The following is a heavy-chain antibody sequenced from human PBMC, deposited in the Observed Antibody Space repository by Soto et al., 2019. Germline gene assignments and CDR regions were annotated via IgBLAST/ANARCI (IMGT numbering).Heavy chain of an antibody. Sequence: QVRLRESGPQVVKPSATLSLNCNVSGGAFRSYFWSWIRQSPGKGLEWIGNIHSSGRSNYNPSFKSRVSMSIDPSKNQFSVRLTSVTPADTAVYYCARDDPLDPWGQGILVTVSS. CDR1: GGAFRSYF. J-gene: IGHJ5*02. CDR2: IHSSGRS. V-gene: IGHV4-59*01. CDR3: ARDDPLDP.